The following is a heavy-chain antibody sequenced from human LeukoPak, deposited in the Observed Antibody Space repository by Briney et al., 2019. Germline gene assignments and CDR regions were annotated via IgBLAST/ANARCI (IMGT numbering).Heavy chain of an antibody. V-gene: IGHV1-8*01. D-gene: IGHD3-10*01. J-gene: IGHJ5*02. CDR3: ARNLLLWFGESSSDCFDP. CDR2: MNPNSGNT. Sequence: GASVKVSCKAFGYTFTSYDINWVRQATGQGLEWMGWMNPNSGNTGYAQKFQGRVTMTRNTSISTAYMELSSLRSEDTAVYYCARNLLLWFGESSSDCFDPWGQGTLVTVSS. CDR1: GYTFTSYD.